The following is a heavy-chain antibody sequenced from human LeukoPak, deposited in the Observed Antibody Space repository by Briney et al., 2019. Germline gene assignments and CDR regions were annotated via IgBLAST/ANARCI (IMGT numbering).Heavy chain of an antibody. V-gene: IGHV3-23*01. Sequence: PGGSLRLSCAASGFTFSSYAMSWVRQAPGKGLEWVSAISGSGGSTYYADSVKGRFTISRDNSKNTLYLQMNSLRAEDTAVYYCAKDTGMITFGGVIVYYFDYWGQGTLVTVSS. D-gene: IGHD3-16*02. J-gene: IGHJ4*02. CDR1: GFTFSSYA. CDR3: AKDTGMITFGGVIVYYFDY. CDR2: ISGSGGST.